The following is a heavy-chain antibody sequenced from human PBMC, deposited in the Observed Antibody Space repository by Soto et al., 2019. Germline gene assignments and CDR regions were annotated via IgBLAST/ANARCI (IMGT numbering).Heavy chain of an antibody. D-gene: IGHD2-21*01. J-gene: IGHJ4*02. Sequence: QVQLQESGPGLMKPSQTLSLTCTVSGASIGRGVYYWTWIRQHPGKALEWMGHIHFSGETNYNPSLMGRRTMSIDTSTNQFSLNLAAVTAADTAMYYCARDQGGDLDYWGQGTLVTVSS. CDR2: IHFSGET. V-gene: IGHV4-31*03. CDR3: ARDQGGDLDY. CDR1: GASIGRGVYY.